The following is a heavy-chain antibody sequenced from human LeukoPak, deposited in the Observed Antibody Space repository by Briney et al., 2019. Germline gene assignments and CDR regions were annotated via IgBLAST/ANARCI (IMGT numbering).Heavy chain of an antibody. J-gene: IGHJ4*02. V-gene: IGHV5-51*01. CDR3: ARGGSSGGSPFDY. D-gene: IGHD6-19*01. CDR2: IYPGDSDI. CDR1: GYSFTNYW. Sequence: GESLKISCKASGYSFTNYWIGWVRQMPGKGLEWMGIIYPGDSDIRYSPSFQGQITISADKSISTAYLQWSSLKASDTAMYYCARGGSSGGSPFDYWAREPRATVPS.